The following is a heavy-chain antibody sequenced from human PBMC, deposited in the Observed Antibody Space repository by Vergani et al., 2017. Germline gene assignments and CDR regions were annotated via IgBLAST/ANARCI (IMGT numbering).Heavy chain of an antibody. J-gene: IGHJ6*02. D-gene: IGHD3-10*02. CDR1: GFTFSSYG. Sequence: QVQLVESGGGVVQPGRSLRLSCAASGFTFSSYGMHWVRQAPGKGLEWVAVIWYDGSNKYYADSVKGRFTISRDNSKNKLYLQMNSLRAEDTAVYYCAKDLGGYYDVDYYYGMDVWGQGTTVTVSS. CDR2: IWYDGSNK. V-gene: IGHV3-33*06. CDR3: AKDLGGYYDVDYYYGMDV.